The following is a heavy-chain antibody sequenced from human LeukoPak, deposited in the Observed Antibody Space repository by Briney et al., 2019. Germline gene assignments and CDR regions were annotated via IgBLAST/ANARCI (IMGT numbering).Heavy chain of an antibody. CDR3: AKGLVAAGKVSDS. Sequence: GGSLRLSCAASGFTFSSFWMSWVRQAPGKGLEWVANIKQDGSDKYYVDSVKGRFTISRDNAQNSLYLQTNSLRAEDTAMYYCAKGLVAAGKVSDSWGQGTLVTVSS. J-gene: IGHJ4*02. CDR2: IKQDGSDK. D-gene: IGHD2-2*01. V-gene: IGHV3-7*05. CDR1: GFTFSSFW.